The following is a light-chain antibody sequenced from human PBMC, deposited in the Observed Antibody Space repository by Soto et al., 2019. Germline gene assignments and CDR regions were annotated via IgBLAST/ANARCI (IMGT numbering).Light chain of an antibody. CDR3: QQSYSTLFT. J-gene: IGKJ3*01. CDR1: QTINNN. V-gene: IGKV1-39*01. CDR2: VAS. Sequence: DIQMTQSPSSLSASIGDSVTITCRTSQTINNNLNWYQQKPGRAPKLLISVASTLQGGVPSRFRGGGSGTDFTLTSTGLQPEDFATYYCQQSYSTLFTFGHGTKVDVK.